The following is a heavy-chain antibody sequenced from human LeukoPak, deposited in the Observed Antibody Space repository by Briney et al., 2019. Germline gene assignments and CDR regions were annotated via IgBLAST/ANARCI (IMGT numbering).Heavy chain of an antibody. Sequence: GGSLRLSCRGSGLSFGGDAVSWVRQAPGKGLEWVGFIRDKVSGGTTEYVASARGRFTISRDDSRSIAYLQMTRLKTEDTAVYYCTINYYNGSLYEDYWGQGTLVTVSS. CDR1: GLSFGGDA. D-gene: IGHD3-22*01. V-gene: IGHV3-49*04. J-gene: IGHJ4*02. CDR3: TINYYNGSLYEDY. CDR2: IRDKVSGGTT.